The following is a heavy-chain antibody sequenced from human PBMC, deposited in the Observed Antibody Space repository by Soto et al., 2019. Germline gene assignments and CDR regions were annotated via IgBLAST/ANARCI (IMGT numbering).Heavy chain of an antibody. CDR1: GFTFSSYG. CDR3: ARESLEYFDY. CDR2: IWYDGSNK. V-gene: IGHV3-33*01. J-gene: IGHJ4*02. Sequence: QVQLVESGGGVVQPGRSLRLSCAASGFTFSSYGMHWVRQAPGKGLEWVAVIWYDGSNKYYADSVKGRFTISRDNSKNTLYMQMNSLRAEDTAVYYCARESLEYFDYWGQGTLVTVSS.